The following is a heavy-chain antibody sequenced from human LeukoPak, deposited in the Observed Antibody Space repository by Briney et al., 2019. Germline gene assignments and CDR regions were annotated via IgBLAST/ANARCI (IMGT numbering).Heavy chain of an antibody. CDR1: GGSISNYL. CDR3: ARHTTSGWYQVVY. CDR2: ISYSGSTN. Sequence: SETLSLTCTISGGSISNYLWSWIRQPPGKGLEGIGYISYSGSTNNHNPSLKSRVHISVDTSKNQFSLNLSSVTAADTAVYYCARHTTSGWYQVVYWGQGTLVTVSS. V-gene: IGHV4-59*01. D-gene: IGHD6-19*01. J-gene: IGHJ4*02.